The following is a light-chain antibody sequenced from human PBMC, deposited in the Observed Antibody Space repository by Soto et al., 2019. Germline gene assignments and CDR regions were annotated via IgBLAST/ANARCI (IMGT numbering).Light chain of an antibody. Sequence: DIVMTQSPDSLAVSLGERATINCKSSQSVLYRSSNKNYLAWYQQKPGQPPKLLIYWASNRESGVPDRFSGSGSGTDFTLTISSLQAEDVAVYYCQQYSGPPLTFGGGTKVEIK. CDR2: WAS. CDR3: QQYSGPPLT. CDR1: QSVLYRSSNKNY. J-gene: IGKJ4*01. V-gene: IGKV4-1*01.